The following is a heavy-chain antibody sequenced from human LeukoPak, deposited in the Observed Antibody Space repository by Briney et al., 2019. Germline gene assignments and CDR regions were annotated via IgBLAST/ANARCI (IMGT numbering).Heavy chain of an antibody. J-gene: IGHJ4*02. CDR1: GFTFDDYA. D-gene: IGHD1-20*01. Sequence: GGSLRLSCAASGFTFDDYAMHWVRQAPGKGLEWVSGISWNSGSIGYADSVKGRFTISRDNAKNSLYLQMNSLRSEDTAVYYCASWGITGTRDYYFDYWGQGTLVTVSS. CDR2: ISWNSGSI. V-gene: IGHV3-9*01. CDR3: ASWGITGTRDYYFDY.